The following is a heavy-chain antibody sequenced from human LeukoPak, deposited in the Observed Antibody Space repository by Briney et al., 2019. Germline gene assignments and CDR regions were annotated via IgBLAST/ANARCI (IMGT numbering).Heavy chain of an antibody. V-gene: IGHV3-23*01. J-gene: IGHJ5*02. D-gene: IGHD3-3*01. CDR1: GFTFSSYA. Sequence: QPGGSLRLSCAASGFTFSSYAMSWVRQAPGKGLEWVSAISGSGGSTYYADSVKGRFTISRDNSENTLYLQMNSLRAEDTAVYYCAKAKMSYYDFWSGYYRDNWFDPWGQGTLVTVSS. CDR3: AKAKMSYYDFWSGYYRDNWFDP. CDR2: ISGSGGST.